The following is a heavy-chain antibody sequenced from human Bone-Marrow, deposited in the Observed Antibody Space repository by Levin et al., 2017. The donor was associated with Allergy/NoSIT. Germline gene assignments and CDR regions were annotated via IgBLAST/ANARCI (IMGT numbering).Heavy chain of an antibody. CDR1: GFASSDYF. D-gene: IGHD4-23*01. J-gene: IGHJ2*01. CDR2: ISSDGTDI. V-gene: IGHV3-11*01. Sequence: PGGSLRLSCAASGFASSDYFMSWIRQAPGKGLEWISYISSDGTDIYYADSVKGRFTISRDNARNSLFLHMSSLRAEDTAVYYCAGEKGVPVITLEDYYFDLWGRGTLVTVSS. CDR3: AGEKGVPVITLEDYYFDL.